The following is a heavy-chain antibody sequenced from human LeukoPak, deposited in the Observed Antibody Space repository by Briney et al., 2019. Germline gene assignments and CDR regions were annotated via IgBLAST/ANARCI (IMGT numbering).Heavy chain of an antibody. Sequence: PGGSLRLSCAASGFTFSSYSMNWVRQAPGKGREWVSSISSSSSYIYYADSVKGRFTISRDNAKNSLYLQMNSLRAEDTAVYYCARDLRRRYDILTGSDIYYFDYWGQGTLVTVSS. CDR1: GFTFSSYS. CDR3: ARDLRRRYDILTGSDIYYFDY. CDR2: ISSSSSYI. V-gene: IGHV3-21*01. D-gene: IGHD3-9*01. J-gene: IGHJ4*02.